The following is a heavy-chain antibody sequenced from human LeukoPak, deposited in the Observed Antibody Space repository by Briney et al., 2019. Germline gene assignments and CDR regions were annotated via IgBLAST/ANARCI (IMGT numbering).Heavy chain of an antibody. V-gene: IGHV3-23*01. CDR2: ISGSGGST. J-gene: IGHJ6*03. CDR3: AKDLSGSYFHYMDV. CDR1: GFTFSSYA. Sequence: PGGSLRLSCAASGFTFSSYAMSWVRQAPGKGLEWVSAISGSGGSTYYADSVKGRFTISRDNSKNTLYLQMNSLRAEDTAVYYCAKDLSGSYFHYMDVWGKGTTVTVSS. D-gene: IGHD1-26*01.